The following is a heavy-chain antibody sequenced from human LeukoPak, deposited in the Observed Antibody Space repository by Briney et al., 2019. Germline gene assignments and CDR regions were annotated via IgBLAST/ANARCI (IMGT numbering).Heavy chain of an antibody. V-gene: IGHV3-20*04. D-gene: IGHD3-10*01. J-gene: IGHJ4*02. CDR2: INWNGGRT. CDR1: GFTFDDYG. Sequence: GGSLRLSCAASGFTFDDYGMSWVRQVPGKGLEWVSGINWNGGRTGYADSVKGRFTISRDNAKKSLYVQMNSLRAEDTALYYCAREYYGSGSYYNVGYWGQGALVTVSS. CDR3: AREYYGSGSYYNVGY.